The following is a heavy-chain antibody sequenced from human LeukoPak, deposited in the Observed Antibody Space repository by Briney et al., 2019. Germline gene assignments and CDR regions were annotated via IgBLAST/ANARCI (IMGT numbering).Heavy chain of an antibody. V-gene: IGHV1-2*02. D-gene: IGHD6-6*01. CDR2: INPNSGGT. CDR3: ARDGLSGSSSWYYMDV. CDR1: GYTFTGYY. J-gene: IGHJ6*03. Sequence: ASVKVSCKASGYTFTGYYMHWVRQAPGQGLEWMGWINPNSGGTNYAQKFQGRVTMTRDTSISTAYMELSRLRSDDTAVYYCARDGLSGSSSWYYMDVWGKGTTVTVSS.